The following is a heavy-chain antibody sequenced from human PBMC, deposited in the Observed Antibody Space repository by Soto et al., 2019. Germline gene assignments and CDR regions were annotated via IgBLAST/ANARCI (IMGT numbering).Heavy chain of an antibody. CDR1: GGTPSNSA. V-gene: IGHV1-69*01. D-gene: IGHD3-22*01. CDR3: AGGRIVVVGSRAYYGMDV. CDR2: IIPVFDLV. J-gene: IGHJ6*02. Sequence: QVHLLLQSGAEVKKPGSSVKVSCKASGGTPSNSAISWVRQAPGQGLEWMGGIIPVFDLVKYAQNFQGRVTITADESTNTAYMELSSVRPEDTAVYYCAGGRIVVVGSRAYYGMDVWGQGTTVTVSS.